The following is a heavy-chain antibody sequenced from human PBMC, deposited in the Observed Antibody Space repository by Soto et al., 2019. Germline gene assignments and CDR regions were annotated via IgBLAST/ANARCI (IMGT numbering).Heavy chain of an antibody. V-gene: IGHV1-69*13. CDR1: GGTFSSYA. J-gene: IGHJ4*02. D-gene: IGHD2-15*01. CDR2: IIPIFGTA. CDR3: ASVVGYCSGGSCYSDPVDY. Sequence: SVKVSCKASGGTFSSYAISWVRQAPGQGLEWMGGIIPIFGTANYAQKFQGRVTITADESTSTAYMELSSLRSEDTAVYYCASVVGYCSGGSCYSDPVDYWGQGTLVTVS.